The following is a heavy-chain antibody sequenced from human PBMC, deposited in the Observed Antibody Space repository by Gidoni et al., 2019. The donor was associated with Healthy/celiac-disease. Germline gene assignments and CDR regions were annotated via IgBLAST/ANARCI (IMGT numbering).Heavy chain of an antibody. V-gene: IGHV4-34*01. CDR3: ARESSIAARSFRGRFDP. CDR2: INHSGST. J-gene: IGHJ5*02. CDR1: GGSFSGYY. Sequence: QVQLQQWGAGLLKPSETLSLTCAVYGGSFSGYYWSWSRQPPGTGLEWIGEINHSGSTNYNPSLKSRVTISVDTSKNQFSLKLSSVTAADTAVYYCARESSIAARSFRGRFDPWGQGTLVTVSS. D-gene: IGHD6-6*01.